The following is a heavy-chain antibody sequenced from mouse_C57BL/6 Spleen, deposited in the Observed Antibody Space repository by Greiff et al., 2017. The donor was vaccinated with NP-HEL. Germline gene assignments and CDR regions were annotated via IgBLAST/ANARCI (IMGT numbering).Heavy chain of an antibody. J-gene: IGHJ4*01. Sequence: QVQLQQSGAELVKPGASVKMSCKASGYTFTSYWITWVKQRPGQGLEWIGDIYPGSGSTNYNEKFKSKATLTVDTSSSTAYMQLSSLTSEDSAVYYCARRGDSNRYAMDYWGQGTSVTVSS. D-gene: IGHD2-5*01. CDR1: GYTFTSYW. CDR2: IYPGSGST. CDR3: ARRGDSNRYAMDY. V-gene: IGHV1-55*01.